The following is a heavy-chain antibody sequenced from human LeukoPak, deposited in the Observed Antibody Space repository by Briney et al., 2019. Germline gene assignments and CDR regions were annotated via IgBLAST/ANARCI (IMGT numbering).Heavy chain of an antibody. CDR1: GGSISSSSYY. Sequence: SETLSLTCTVSGGSISSSSYYWGWIRQPPGKGLEWIGRIYTSGSTNYNPSLKSRVTMSVDTSKNQFSLKLSSVTAADTAVYYCARLVGTHYDSSGTPLYYFDYWGQGTLVTVSS. CDR2: IYTSGST. J-gene: IGHJ4*02. CDR3: ARLVGTHYDSSGTPLYYFDY. V-gene: IGHV4-39*07. D-gene: IGHD3-22*01.